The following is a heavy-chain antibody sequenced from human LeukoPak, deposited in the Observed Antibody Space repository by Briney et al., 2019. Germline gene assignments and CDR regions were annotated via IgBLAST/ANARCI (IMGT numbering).Heavy chain of an antibody. D-gene: IGHD1-20*01. CDR2: IDPSDSYT. V-gene: IGHV5-10-1*01. CDR1: GCLFTSSW. Sequence: KHGESLNIPWKGPGCLFTSSWIIWVRQMPGKGLEWMGSIDPSDSYTNYSPSFQGHVTISSDKSISTAYLQWSSLKASDTAMYYCARGSTHNFEWGQGTLVTVSS. CDR3: ARGSTHNFE. J-gene: IGHJ4*02.